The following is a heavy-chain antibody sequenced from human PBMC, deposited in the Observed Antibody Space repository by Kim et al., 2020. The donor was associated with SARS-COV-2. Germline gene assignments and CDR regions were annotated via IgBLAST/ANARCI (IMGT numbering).Heavy chain of an antibody. Sequence: GGSLRLSCAASGFTFSDYWMSWVRQAPGKGLEWVANIKHDGSETYSVDSVKGRFTISRDNAKNSLFLQMNSLRAEDTAVYYCVRAPGSFDFWGQGTLVTV. V-gene: IGHV3-7*03. CDR1: GFTFSDYW. J-gene: IGHJ4*02. CDR2: IKHDGSET. D-gene: IGHD1-26*01. CDR3: VRAPGSFDF.